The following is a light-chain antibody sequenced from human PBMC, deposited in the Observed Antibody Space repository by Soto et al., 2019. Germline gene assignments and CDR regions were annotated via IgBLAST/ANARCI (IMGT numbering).Light chain of an antibody. Sequence: DIQMTQSPSTLSASVGDRVTITSRASQSIGDSLAWYQQKPGKAPYLLISDVSSLERGVPSRFSGSGSGTEFTLTISSMQPDDSATFYCQQYNGYSRTFRQGTKVEI. CDR2: DVS. CDR3: QQYNGYSRT. CDR1: QSIGDS. V-gene: IGKV1-5*01. J-gene: IGKJ1*01.